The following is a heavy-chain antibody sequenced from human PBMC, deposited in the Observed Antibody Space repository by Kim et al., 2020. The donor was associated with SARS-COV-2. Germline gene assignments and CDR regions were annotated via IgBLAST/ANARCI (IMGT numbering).Heavy chain of an antibody. CDR3: ASGGLGIHFDY. D-gene: IGHD3-16*01. CDR2: A. J-gene: IGHJ4*02. Sequence: ASYAQKFQARVTTTADESTRTVYMEQSSLRSEDTAVYYCASGGLGIHFDYWGQGTLVTVSS. V-gene: IGHV1-69*01.